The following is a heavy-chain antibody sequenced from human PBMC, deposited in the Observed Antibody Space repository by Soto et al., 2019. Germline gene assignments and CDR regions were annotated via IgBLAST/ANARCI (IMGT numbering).Heavy chain of an antibody. CDR3: ARAGHVPGALVDY. Sequence: EVQLVRSGGGLVQPGGSLRLSCAASGFTFSNYSMNWFRQGPAMGLEWVSYITASRSTIYYAASVRGRFTISRDNAKNSLFLQMNSLRDEDTAMYYCARAGHVPGALVDYWGQGSLVTVSS. CDR1: GFTFSNYS. CDR2: ITASRSTI. J-gene: IGHJ4*02. V-gene: IGHV3-48*02. D-gene: IGHD2-2*01.